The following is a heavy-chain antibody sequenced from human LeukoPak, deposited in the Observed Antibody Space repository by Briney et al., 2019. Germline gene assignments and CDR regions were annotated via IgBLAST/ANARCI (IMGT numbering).Heavy chain of an antibody. CDR3: AKDRGSWFALFDS. CDR2: IRGSGAIT. CDR1: GFSFSIYA. Sequence: GGSLRLSCTASGFSFSIYALSWVRQAPGKVLEWVSGIRGSGAITYYADSVKGRFTISRDNSKSTLFLHMNSLRAEDTAVYYCAKDRGSWFALFDSWGQGTLVTVSS. D-gene: IGHD6-13*01. V-gene: IGHV3-23*01. J-gene: IGHJ4*02.